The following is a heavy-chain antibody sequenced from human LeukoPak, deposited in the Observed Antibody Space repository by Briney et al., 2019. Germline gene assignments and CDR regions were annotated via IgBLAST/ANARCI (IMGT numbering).Heavy chain of an antibody. CDR1: SGSISSYY. V-gene: IGHV4-59*01. CDR2: IYYSGNT. CDR3: ARHPCTSSCRGGFDY. D-gene: IGHD2-2*01. J-gene: IGHJ4*02. Sequence: SETLSLTCTVSSGSISSYYWYWIRQPPGKGLEWIGYIYYSGNTNYNPSLKSRVTISVDTSNNQFSLKLSSVTAADTAVYYCARHPCTSSCRGGFDYWGQGTLVTVSS.